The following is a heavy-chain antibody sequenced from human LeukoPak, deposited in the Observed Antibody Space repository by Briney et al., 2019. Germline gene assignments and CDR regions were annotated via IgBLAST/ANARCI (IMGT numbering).Heavy chain of an antibody. CDR2: IIPSGGST. D-gene: IGHD3-16*01. CDR1: GFTFSDYG. V-gene: IGHV3-23*01. J-gene: IGHJ3*01. Sequence: PGGTLRLSCEASGFTFSDYGVNWVRQAPGKGLGWVSGIIPSGGSTYYADSVKGRFTISRDNSKNTLYLQMNSLRAEDTAIYYCARDRRWGSFDLRGQGTMVTVSS. CDR3: ARDRRWGSFDL.